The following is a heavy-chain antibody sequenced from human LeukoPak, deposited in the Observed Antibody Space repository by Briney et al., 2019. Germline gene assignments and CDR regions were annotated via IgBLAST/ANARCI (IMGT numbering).Heavy chain of an antibody. Sequence: GGSLRLSCAASGFTVSSNYMSWVRQAPGKGLEWVSVIYSGGSTYYADSVKGRFTISRDNSKNTLYLQMNSLRAEDTAVYYCARPYYYDSSGTPLDYWGQGTLVTVSS. D-gene: IGHD3-22*01. CDR3: ARPYYYDSSGTPLDY. V-gene: IGHV3-66*01. CDR2: IYSGGST. J-gene: IGHJ4*02. CDR1: GFTVSSNY.